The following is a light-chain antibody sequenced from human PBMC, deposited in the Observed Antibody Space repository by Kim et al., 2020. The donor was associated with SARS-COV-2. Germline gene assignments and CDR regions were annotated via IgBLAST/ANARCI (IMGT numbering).Light chain of an antibody. V-gene: IGLV2-14*03. CDR2: DVS. J-gene: IGLJ1*01. Sequence: SITITCTGTSSGVGGYNYVSWYQQQPGKAPKLMIYDVSNRPSGVSTRFSGSKSGNTASLTISGLQAEDEADYYCSSYTSSSTLYVFGTGTKVTVL. CDR1: SSGVGGYNY. CDR3: SSYTSSSTLYV.